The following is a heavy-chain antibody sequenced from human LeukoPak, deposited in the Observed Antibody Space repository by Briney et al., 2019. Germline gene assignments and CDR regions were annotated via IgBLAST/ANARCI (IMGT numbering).Heavy chain of an antibody. J-gene: IGHJ6*03. Sequence: SETLSLTCTVSGGSISSGSYYWSWIQQPAGKGLEWIGRMYTSGSTNYNPSLKSRVTISVDTSKNQFSLKLSSVTAADTAVYYCARGASSSSPIGYYYYYMDVWGKGTTVTVSS. CDR3: ARGASSSSPIGYYYYYMDV. V-gene: IGHV4-61*02. CDR1: GGSISSGSYY. CDR2: MYTSGST. D-gene: IGHD6-6*01.